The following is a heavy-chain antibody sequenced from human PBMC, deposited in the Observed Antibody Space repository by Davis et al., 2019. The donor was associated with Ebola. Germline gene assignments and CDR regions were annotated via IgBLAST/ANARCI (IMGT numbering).Heavy chain of an antibody. Sequence: ASVKVSCKASGYTFTGYYMHWVRQAPGQGLEWMGRMNPNSGNTGYAQKFQGRVTMTRNTSISTAYMELSSLRSEDTAVYYCARAPKWLRRVYYFDYWGQGTLVTVSS. J-gene: IGHJ4*02. CDR3: ARAPKWLRRVYYFDY. V-gene: IGHV1-8*02. CDR1: GYTFTGYY. CDR2: MNPNSGNT. D-gene: IGHD5-12*01.